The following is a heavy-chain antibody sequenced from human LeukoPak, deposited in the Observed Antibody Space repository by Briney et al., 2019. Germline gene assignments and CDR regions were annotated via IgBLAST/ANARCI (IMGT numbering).Heavy chain of an antibody. V-gene: IGHV3-48*04. CDR1: GFIFSSYD. CDR2: ITTSSSAL. D-gene: IGHD6-6*01. CDR3: ARDPYSSTWSYGMDV. J-gene: IGHJ6*02. Sequence: PGGSLRLSCAASGFIFSSYDMNWVRQAPGKGLECVSYITTSSSALFYADSVKGRFTISRDNAKNSLFLQLNTLRAEGTAVYYCARDPYSSTWSYGMDVWGQGTTVTVSS.